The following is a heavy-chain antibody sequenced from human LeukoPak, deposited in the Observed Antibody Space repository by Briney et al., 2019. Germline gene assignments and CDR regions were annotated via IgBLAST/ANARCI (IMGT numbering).Heavy chain of an antibody. Sequence: ASVKVSCKASGYTFTSYGISWVRQAPGQGLEWMGWINPNSGGTNYAQKFQGRVTMTRDTSISTAYMELSRLRSDDTAVYYCARARRYYYDSSGFFSPDFDYWGQGTLVTVSS. J-gene: IGHJ4*02. V-gene: IGHV1-2*02. CDR1: GYTFTSYG. D-gene: IGHD3-22*01. CDR2: INPNSGGT. CDR3: ARARRYYYDSSGFFSPDFDY.